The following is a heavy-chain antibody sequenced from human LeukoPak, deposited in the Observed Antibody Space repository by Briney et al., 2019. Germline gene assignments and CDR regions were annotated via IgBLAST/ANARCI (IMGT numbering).Heavy chain of an antibody. D-gene: IGHD5-24*01. CDR1: GGSFSGYY. V-gene: IGHV4-34*01. J-gene: IGHJ6*03. CDR3: VAGVDVEMAKVGYYYYMDV. CDR2: INHSGST. Sequence: SETLSLTCAVYGGSFSGYYWSWIRQPPGKGLEWIGEINHSGSTNYNPSLKSRVTISVDTSKNQFSLKLSSVTAADTAVYYCVAGVDVEMAKVGYYYYMDVWGKGTTVTVSS.